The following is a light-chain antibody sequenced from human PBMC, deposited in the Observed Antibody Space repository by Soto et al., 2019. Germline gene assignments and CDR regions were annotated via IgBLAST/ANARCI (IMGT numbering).Light chain of an antibody. CDR1: QSVSSSY. CDR2: GAS. CDR3: QQYGSSPGFT. Sequence: EIVLTQFPGTLSLSPGERATLSCRASQSVSSSYLAWYQQKPGQAPRLLIYGASSRATGIPDRFSGSGSGTDFTLTISRLEPEDFVVYYCQQYGSSPGFTFGPGTKVDIK. J-gene: IGKJ3*01. V-gene: IGKV3-20*01.